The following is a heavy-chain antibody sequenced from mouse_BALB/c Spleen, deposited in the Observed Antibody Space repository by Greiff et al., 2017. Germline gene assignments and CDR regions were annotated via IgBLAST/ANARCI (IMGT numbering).Heavy chain of an antibody. Sequence: VQLVESGAELVRPGTSVKVSCKASGYAFTNYLIEWVKQRPGQGLEWIGVINPGSGGTNYNEKFKGKATLTADKSSSTAYMQLSSLTSDDSAVYFCASPSTVVATDYAMDYWGQGTSVTVSS. D-gene: IGHD1-1*01. V-gene: IGHV1-54*01. CDR3: ASPSTVVATDYAMDY. CDR1: GYAFTNYL. CDR2: INPGSGGT. J-gene: IGHJ4*01.